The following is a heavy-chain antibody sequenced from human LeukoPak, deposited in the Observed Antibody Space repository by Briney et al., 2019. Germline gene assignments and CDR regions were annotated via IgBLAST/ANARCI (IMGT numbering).Heavy chain of an antibody. CDR1: GFTFSSYS. J-gene: IGHJ5*02. D-gene: IGHD2-15*01. V-gene: IGHV3-21*01. CDR3: ARGGSALNWFDP. Sequence: PGGSLRLSCAASGFTFSSYSMNWVRQAPGKGLEWVASISSSSSYIYYADSGKGRFTISRDNDKTSLYLQMTSLRAEETAVYYCARGGSALNWFDPWGQGTLVTVSS. CDR2: ISSSSSYI.